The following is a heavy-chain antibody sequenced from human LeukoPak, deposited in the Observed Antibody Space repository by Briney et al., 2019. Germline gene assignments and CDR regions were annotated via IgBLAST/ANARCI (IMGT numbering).Heavy chain of an antibody. V-gene: IGHV1-18*01. J-gene: IGHJ4*02. CDR2: ISAYNGNT. Sequence: ASVKVSCKASGYTFTSYGISWVRQAPGQGLEWMGWISAYNGNTNYAQKLQGRVTMTTDASTSTAYMELRSLRSDDTAVYYCARDKGDILTGYFPDYWGQGTLVTVSS. CDR3: ARDKGDILTGYFPDY. D-gene: IGHD3-9*01. CDR1: GYTFTSYG.